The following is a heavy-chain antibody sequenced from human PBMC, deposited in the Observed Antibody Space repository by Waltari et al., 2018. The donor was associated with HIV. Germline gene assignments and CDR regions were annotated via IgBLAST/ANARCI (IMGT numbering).Heavy chain of an antibody. D-gene: IGHD2-2*01. CDR2: IWYDGSNK. J-gene: IGHJ4*02. CDR1: GFTFSSYG. CDR3: ARGMPGYFDY. V-gene: IGHV3-33*01. Sequence: QVQLVESGGGVVQPGRSLRLSCAASGFTFSSYGMHWVRQAPGKGLEWVAVIWYDGSNKYYADSVKGRFTISRDNSKNTLYLQMNSLRAEETAVYYCARGMPGYFDYWGQGTLVTVSS.